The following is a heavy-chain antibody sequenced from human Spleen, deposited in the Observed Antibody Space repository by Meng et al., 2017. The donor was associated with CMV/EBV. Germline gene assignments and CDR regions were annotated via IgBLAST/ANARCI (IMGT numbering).Heavy chain of an antibody. CDR1: GFIFNDYG. CDR2: IWSDGSHT. J-gene: IGHJ4*02. D-gene: IGHD5-18*01. Sequence: GESLKISCAASGFIFNDYGMHWVRQAPGKGLEWVAVIWSDGSHTYYADSVKGRFTISRDNSNNMLYLQMNSLRTEDTALFYCAKDLRSGFSYGLEYWGQGTPVTVSS. V-gene: IGHV3-30*02. CDR3: AKDLRSGFSYGLEY.